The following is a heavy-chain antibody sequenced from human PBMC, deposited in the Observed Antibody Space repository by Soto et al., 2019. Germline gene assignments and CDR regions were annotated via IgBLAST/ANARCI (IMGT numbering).Heavy chain of an antibody. J-gene: IGHJ4*02. V-gene: IGHV3-23*01. D-gene: IGHD3-22*01. CDR3: AKGVDYYDSSGYYYD. CDR1: GFTFSSYA. CDR2: ISGSGGST. Sequence: PGGSLRLSCAASGFTFSSYAMSWVRQAPGKGLEWVSAISGSGGSTYYADSVKGRFTISRDNSKNTLYLQMNSLRAEDTAVYYCAKGVDYYDSSGYYYDWGQGTLVTVSS.